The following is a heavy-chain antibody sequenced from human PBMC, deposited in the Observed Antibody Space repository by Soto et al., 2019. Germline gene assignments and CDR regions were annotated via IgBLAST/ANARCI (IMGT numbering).Heavy chain of an antibody. CDR3: AKDMDFGVVRNWFDP. D-gene: IGHD3-3*01. CDR2: ISGSGGST. V-gene: IGHV3-23*01. Sequence: GGSLRLSCAASGFTFSSYAMSWVRQAPGKGLEWVSAISGSGGSTYYADSVKGRFTISRDNSKNTLYLQMNSLRAEDTAVYYCAKDMDFGVVRNWFDPWGQGTLVTVSS. CDR1: GFTFSSYA. J-gene: IGHJ5*02.